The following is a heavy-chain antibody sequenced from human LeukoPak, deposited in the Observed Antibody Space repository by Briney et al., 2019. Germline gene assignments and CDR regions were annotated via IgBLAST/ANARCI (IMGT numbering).Heavy chain of an antibody. J-gene: IGHJ4*02. D-gene: IGHD3-9*01. CDR1: GGTFSSYA. CDR3: ARGAYDILTGYLFDY. CDR2: IIPIFGTA. V-gene: IGHV1-69*13. Sequence: GASVKVSCKASGGTFSSYAISWVRQAPGQELEWMGGIIPIFGTANYAQKFQGRVTITADESTSTAYMELSSLRSEDTAVYYCARGAYDILTGYLFDYWGQGTLVTVSS.